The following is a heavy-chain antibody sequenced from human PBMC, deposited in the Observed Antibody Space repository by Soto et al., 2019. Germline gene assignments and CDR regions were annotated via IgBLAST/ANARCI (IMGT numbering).Heavy chain of an antibody. J-gene: IGHJ6*02. CDR1: GYTFSTYG. CDR2: ISTDSGDT. CDR3: ARDWSALTLPDV. D-gene: IGHD3-3*01. Sequence: ASVNVSCKASGYTFSTYGISWVRQAPGQGLEWMGWISTDSGDTTYAQKFQARVTMTTDTSTTTAYMELRSLRSDDTAVYYCARDWSALTLPDVWGQGTTVTVSS. V-gene: IGHV1-18*04.